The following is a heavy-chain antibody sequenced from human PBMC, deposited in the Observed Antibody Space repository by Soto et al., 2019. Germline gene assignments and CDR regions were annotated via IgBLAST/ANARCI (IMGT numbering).Heavy chain of an antibody. V-gene: IGHV3-30*03. CDR3: ARALSYYDSGSYHNNGH. J-gene: IGHJ4*02. CDR2: ISYDGSNK. Sequence: PGGSLRLSCAASGFTFSSYGMHWVRQAPGKGLEWVAVISYDGSNKYYADSVKGRFTISRDYSKNTLYLQMNNLRAEDTAVYYCARALSYYDSGSYHNNGHWGQGTLVTVSS. CDR1: GFTFSSYG. D-gene: IGHD3-10*01.